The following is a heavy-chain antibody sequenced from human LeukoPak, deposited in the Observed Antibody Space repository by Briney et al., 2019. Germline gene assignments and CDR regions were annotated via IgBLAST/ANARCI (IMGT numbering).Heavy chain of an antibody. CDR1: GGTFSSYA. D-gene: IGHD1-26*01. CDR3: ATFIGGRKFTVGATTINRPLDY. J-gene: IGHJ4*02. Sequence: ASVKVSCKASGGTFSSYAISWVRQAPGQGLEWMGRIIPILGIANYAQKFQGRVTITADKSTSTAYMELSSLRSEDTAVYYCATFIGGRKFTVGATTINRPLDYWGQGTLVTVSS. V-gene: IGHV1-69*04. CDR2: IIPILGIA.